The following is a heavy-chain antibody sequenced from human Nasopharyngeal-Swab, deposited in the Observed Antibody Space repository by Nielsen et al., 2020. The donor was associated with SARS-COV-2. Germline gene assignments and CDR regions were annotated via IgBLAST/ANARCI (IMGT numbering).Heavy chain of an antibody. Sequence: GGSLRLSCAASGFTFSSYSMNWVRQAPGKGLEWVSYISSSSSTIYYADSVKGRFTISRDNAKNSLYLQMNSLRAEDTAVYYCAREGADCSSTSCYVSYYYYYMDVWGKGTTVTVSS. V-gene: IGHV3-48*01. J-gene: IGHJ6*03. CDR2: ISSSSSTI. D-gene: IGHD2-2*01. CDR1: GFTFSSYS. CDR3: AREGADCSSTSCYVSYYYYYMDV.